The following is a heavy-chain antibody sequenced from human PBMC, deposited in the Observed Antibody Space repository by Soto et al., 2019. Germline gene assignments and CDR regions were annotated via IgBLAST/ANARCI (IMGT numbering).Heavy chain of an antibody. CDR2: ISYDGINI. CDR3: ATDLAARYYFDN. J-gene: IGHJ4*02. Sequence: QVQLVESGGGMVQPGTSLRLSCATSGFTFSRSAVHWVRQAPGKGLEWVALISYDGINIFYANSVKGRFTISRDNSKNTLYLQMNSLRPDDTAMYFCATDLAARYYFDNWGQGTPVTVSS. V-gene: IGHV3-30*01. D-gene: IGHD3-9*01. CDR1: GFTFSRSA.